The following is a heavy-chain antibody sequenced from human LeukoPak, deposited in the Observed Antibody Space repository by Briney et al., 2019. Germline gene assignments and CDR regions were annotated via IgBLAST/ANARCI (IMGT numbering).Heavy chain of an antibody. CDR2: ISDSGGTT. CDR1: GFTFSTYA. Sequence: GGSLILSCAASGFTFSTYAMSWVRQAPGKGLGWVSGISDSGGTTYYADSVKGRSTISRDNSKNTLYLQMNSLRAEDTAVYYCAKYGSGSYYKGLSWGQGTLVTVSS. V-gene: IGHV3-23*01. J-gene: IGHJ5*02. D-gene: IGHD3-10*01. CDR3: AKYGSGSYYKGLS.